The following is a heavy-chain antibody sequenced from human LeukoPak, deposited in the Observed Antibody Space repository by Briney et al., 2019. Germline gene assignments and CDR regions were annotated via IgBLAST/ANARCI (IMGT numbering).Heavy chain of an antibody. CDR1: GDSVSSNSAA. J-gene: IGHJ4*02. CDR2: AYYRSKWYN. CDR3: AREGLGWNDASYFDY. Sequence: SQTLSLTCAISGDSVSSNSAAWNWIRQSPSRGLQWLGRAYYRSKWYNDYAVSVKSRITINPDTSKNQFPLQLNSVTPEDTAVYYCAREGLGWNDASYFDYWGQGTLVTVSS. D-gene: IGHD1-1*01. V-gene: IGHV6-1*01.